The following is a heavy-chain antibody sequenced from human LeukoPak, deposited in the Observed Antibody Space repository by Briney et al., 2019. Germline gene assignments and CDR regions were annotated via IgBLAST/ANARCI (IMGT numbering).Heavy chain of an antibody. Sequence: SETLSLTCTVSGGSISSYYWSWIRQPPGKGLEWIGYIYYSGSTNYNPSLKSRVTMSVDTSKNQFSLKLNSVTAADTAVYYCARGLYGSKGIFDSWGQGTLVTVSS. J-gene: IGHJ4*02. D-gene: IGHD3-10*01. CDR3: ARGLYGSKGIFDS. V-gene: IGHV4-59*01. CDR1: GGSISSYY. CDR2: IYYSGST.